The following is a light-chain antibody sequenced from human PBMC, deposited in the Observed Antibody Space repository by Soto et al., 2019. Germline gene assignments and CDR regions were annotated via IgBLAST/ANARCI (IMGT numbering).Light chain of an antibody. V-gene: IGKV3D-20*02. Sequence: TAGTLCVSGVEIAIVSCRVSQSVSSSYLAWYQQKPGQAPRLLIYGASSRATGIPDRFSGSGSGTDFALTISSLEPEDLAVHYCEQCCNWYPGTCSVGTKVDIK. CDR1: QSVSSSY. CDR2: GAS. J-gene: IGKJ4*01. CDR3: EQCCNWYPGT.